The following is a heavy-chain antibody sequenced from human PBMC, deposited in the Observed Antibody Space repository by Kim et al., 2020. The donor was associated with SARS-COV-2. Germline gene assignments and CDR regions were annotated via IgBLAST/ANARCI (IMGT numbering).Heavy chain of an antibody. Sequence: RFTISRDNAKNSLYLQMNSLRAEDTAVYYCARGGSSGWYGGYYYYYGMDVWGQGTTVTVSS. D-gene: IGHD6-19*01. J-gene: IGHJ6*02. V-gene: IGHV3-11*06. CDR3: ARGGSSGWYGGYYYYYGMDV.